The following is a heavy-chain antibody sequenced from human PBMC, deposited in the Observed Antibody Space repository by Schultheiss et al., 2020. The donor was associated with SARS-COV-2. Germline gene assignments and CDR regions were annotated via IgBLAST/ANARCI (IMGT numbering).Heavy chain of an antibody. CDR1: GFTFSSYS. CDR3: ARRTAMEGLSYYYYYYMDV. J-gene: IGHJ6*03. CDR2: ISSSSSTI. Sequence: GGSLRLSCAASGFTFSSYSMNWVRQAPGKGLEWVSYISSSSSTIYYADSVKGRFTISRDNAKNSLYLQMNSLRAEDTAVYYCARRTAMEGLSYYYYYYMDVWGKGTTVTVSS. V-gene: IGHV3-48*04. D-gene: IGHD5-18*01.